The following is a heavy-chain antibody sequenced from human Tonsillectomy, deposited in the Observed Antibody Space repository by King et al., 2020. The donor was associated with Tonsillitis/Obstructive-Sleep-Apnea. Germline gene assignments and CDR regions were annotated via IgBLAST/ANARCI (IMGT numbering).Heavy chain of an antibody. D-gene: IGHD2/OR15-2a*01. Sequence: VQLVESGGGLVKPGGSLRLSCAASGFTYSSYSMNWVRQAPGKGLEWVSSISSSSSYIYYGDSVKGRFTISRDNAKNSLYLQMNSLRAEDTAVYYCARDSTKYYGMDVWGQGTTVTVSS. CDR1: GFTYSSYS. CDR2: ISSSSSYI. J-gene: IGHJ6*02. CDR3: ARDSTKYYGMDV. V-gene: IGHV3-21*01.